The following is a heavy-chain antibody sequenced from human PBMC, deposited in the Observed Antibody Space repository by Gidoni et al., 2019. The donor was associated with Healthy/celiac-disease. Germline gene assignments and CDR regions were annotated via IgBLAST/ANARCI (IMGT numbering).Heavy chain of an antibody. J-gene: IGHJ6*02. D-gene: IGHD4-17*01. Sequence: EVQLLESGGGLVQPGGSLRLSCAASGFTFSSYAMSWVRQAPGKGLVLGPGISGSGGSTYYADSVKGRFTISRDNSKNTLYLQMNSLRAEDTAVYYCAKDALTVTTRTYYYYYGMDVWGQGTTVTVSS. V-gene: IGHV3-23*01. CDR2: ISGSGGST. CDR3: AKDALTVTTRTYYYYYGMDV. CDR1: GFTFSSYA.